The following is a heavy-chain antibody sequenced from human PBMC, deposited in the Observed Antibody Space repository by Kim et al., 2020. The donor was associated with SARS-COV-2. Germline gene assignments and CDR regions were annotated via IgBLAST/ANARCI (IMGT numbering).Heavy chain of an antibody. J-gene: IGHJ2*01. Sequence: KYYVDSVKGRFTISRDNAKNSLYLQMNSLRAEDTAVYYCARAGMDDWYFDLWGRGTLVTVSS. V-gene: IGHV3-7*01. CDR3: ARAGMDDWYFDL. CDR2: K. D-gene: IGHD3-10*01.